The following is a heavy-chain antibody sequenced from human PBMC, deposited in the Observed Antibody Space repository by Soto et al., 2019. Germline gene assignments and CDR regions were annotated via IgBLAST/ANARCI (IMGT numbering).Heavy chain of an antibody. J-gene: IGHJ6*02. Sequence: EVQLVESGGGLVKPGGSLTLSCEASGFTFINAWMNWVRQAPGKGREWVGRIKTKTHGETTDYAAPVKGRFTISRDDSKYTLYLQMSSLKADDTAVYYCTTGSVEGVWGQGTTVTVSS. V-gene: IGHV3-15*07. CDR1: GFTFINAW. CDR3: TTGSVEGV. CDR2: IKTKTHGETT. D-gene: IGHD2-15*01.